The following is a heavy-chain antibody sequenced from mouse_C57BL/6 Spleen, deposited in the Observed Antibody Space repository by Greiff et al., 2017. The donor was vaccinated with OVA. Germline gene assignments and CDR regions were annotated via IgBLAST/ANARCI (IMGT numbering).Heavy chain of an antibody. D-gene: IGHD2-2*01. Sequence: EVQVVESGGGLVQPGGSLSLSCAASGFTFTDYYMSWVRQPPGKALEWLGFIRNKANGYTTEYSASVKGRFTISRDNSQSILYLQMNALRAEDSATYYCASYMVTTDYFDYWGQGTTLTVSS. CDR2: IRNKANGYTT. J-gene: IGHJ2*01. CDR1: GFTFTDYY. CDR3: ASYMVTTDYFDY. V-gene: IGHV7-3*01.